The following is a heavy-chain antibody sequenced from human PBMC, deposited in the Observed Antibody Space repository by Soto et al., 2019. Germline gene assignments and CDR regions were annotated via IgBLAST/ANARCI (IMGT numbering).Heavy chain of an antibody. J-gene: IGHJ4*02. Sequence: SETLSLTCSVSGGSISGNTDYWGWIRQPPGKGLEWIGYIYYSGSTNYNPSLKSRVTISVDTSKNQFSLKLSSVTAADTAVYYCARGSITIFGVVTTAFDYWGQGTLVTAPQ. V-gene: IGHV4-61*05. D-gene: IGHD3-3*01. CDR2: IYYSGST. CDR3: ARGSITIFGVVTTAFDY. CDR1: GGSISGNTDY.